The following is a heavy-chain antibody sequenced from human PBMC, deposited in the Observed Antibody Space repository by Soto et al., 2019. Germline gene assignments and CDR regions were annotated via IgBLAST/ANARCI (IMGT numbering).Heavy chain of an antibody. CDR1: GGTFSNYA. CDR3: ARVVILVPTASTHYYYHMDV. D-gene: IGHD2-2*01. Sequence: QVQLVQSGAEVRKPGSSVTVSCKASGGTFSNYAISWVRQAPGQGLEWMGGIIPIVGTGSYAQKFQGRVTITADEPTTTAYMELSSLRFEYMAVYYCARVVILVPTASTHYYYHMDVWGPGTTVTVSS. V-gene: IGHV1-69*01. J-gene: IGHJ6*02. CDR2: IIPIVGTG.